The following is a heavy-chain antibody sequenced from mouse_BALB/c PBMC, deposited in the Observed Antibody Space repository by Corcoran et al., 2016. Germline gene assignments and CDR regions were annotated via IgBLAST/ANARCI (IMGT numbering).Heavy chain of an antibody. D-gene: IGHD1-1*01. CDR1: GYTFTDSH. CDR3: ARRDYYGSSPYDF. V-gene: IGHV1-18*01. CDR2: INPNNGGT. Sequence: EVLLQQSGPELVKPGSSVQIPCKASGYTFTDSHMDWVKQSLGKSLEWIGDINPNNGGTIYTQKFKGKATLTVDKSSSTAYMELRSLTSEDTAVYFCARRDYYGSSPYDFWGQGTSLTVSS. J-gene: IGHJ2*02.